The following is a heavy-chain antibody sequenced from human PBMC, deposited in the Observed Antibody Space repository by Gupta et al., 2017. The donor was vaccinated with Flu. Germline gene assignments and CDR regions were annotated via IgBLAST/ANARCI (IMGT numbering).Heavy chain of an antibody. CDR2: ISGNGVAT. Sequence: EVQLIESGGGLVQPGGYLRTTCAASGFSLACYAMDGVLHAPGKGLEFVSAISGNGVATHYADSVKGRYTVSRDNSKKTVYLDMSGLSHEDSAMYFCARRFYDRNSDHHGSDLWGQGTQVTVSS. D-gene: IGHD5/OR15-5a*01. CDR1: GFSLACYA. J-gene: IGHJ5*02. CDR3: ARRFYDRNSDHHGSDL. V-gene: IGHV3-64D*06.